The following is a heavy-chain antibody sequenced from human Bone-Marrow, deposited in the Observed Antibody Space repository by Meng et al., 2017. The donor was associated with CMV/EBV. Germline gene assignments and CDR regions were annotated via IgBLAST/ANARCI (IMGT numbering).Heavy chain of an antibody. CDR3: ARFSGLAARQFYRGADV. CDR2: IYPGDSDT. J-gene: IGHJ6*02. V-gene: IGHV5-51*01. Sequence: GESLNISCQGSGDTFSHYWIGWVRQMPGKGLEWMGIIYPGDSDTRYSPSFQGQVTISADKSITTAYLQWNSLKASDTAMYYCARFSGLAARQFYRGADVWGQGTTVTVSS. D-gene: IGHD6-6*01. CDR1: GDTFSHYW.